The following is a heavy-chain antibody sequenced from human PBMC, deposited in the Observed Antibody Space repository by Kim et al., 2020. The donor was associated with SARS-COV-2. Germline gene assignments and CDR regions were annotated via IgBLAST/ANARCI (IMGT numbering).Heavy chain of an antibody. Sequence: GGSRRLSCAASGFTFSSYSMNWVRQAPGKGLEWVSYISSSSSTIYYADSVKGRFTISRDNAKNSLYLQMHSLRDEDTAGYYCARPYSYGNYYYYGMNVWGPGTTVTVSS. CDR3: ARPYSYGNYYYYGMNV. J-gene: IGHJ6*02. D-gene: IGHD5-18*01. V-gene: IGHV3-48*02. CDR2: ISSSSSTI. CDR1: GFTFSSYS.